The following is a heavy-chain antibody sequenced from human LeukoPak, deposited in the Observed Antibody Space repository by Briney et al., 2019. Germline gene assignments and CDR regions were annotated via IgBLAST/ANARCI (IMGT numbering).Heavy chain of an antibody. CDR2: ISSDGNTR. V-gene: IGHV3-48*03. CDR1: GFTFSNYE. J-gene: IGHJ4*02. Sequence: GGSLRLSCAASGFTFSNYEMNWVRQAPGKGLEWVSYISSDGNTRYYADSVEGRFTISRDNAKNSLYLQMNSLRAEDTAVYFCAREGARLTLDYWGQGTLVTVSS. CDR3: AREGARLTLDY. D-gene: IGHD3-16*01.